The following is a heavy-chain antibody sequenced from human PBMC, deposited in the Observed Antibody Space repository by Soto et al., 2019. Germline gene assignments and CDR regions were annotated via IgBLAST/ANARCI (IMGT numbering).Heavy chain of an antibody. CDR3: ARHWSEYSGYEGEGHAFDI. D-gene: IGHD5-12*01. J-gene: IGHJ3*02. V-gene: IGHV5-51*01. Sequence: GESLKISCKGSGYSFTSYWIGWVRQMPGKGLEWMGIIYPGDSDTRYSPSFQGQVTIPADKSFSTAYLQWSSLKASDTAMYYCARHWSEYSGYEGEGHAFDIWGQGTMVTVSS. CDR1: GYSFTSYW. CDR2: IYPGDSDT.